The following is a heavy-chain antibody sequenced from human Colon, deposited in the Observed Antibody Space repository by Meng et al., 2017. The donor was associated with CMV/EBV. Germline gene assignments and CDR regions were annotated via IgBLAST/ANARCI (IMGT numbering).Heavy chain of an antibody. V-gene: IGHV1-46*01. D-gene: IGHD2-2*01. Sequence: SGYTFTTSYMHWVRQAPGQGLEWMGIINPSGGITTYAQKFQGRVTMTSDTSTSTVYLQLHSLTSEDTAVYYCARIPCPGASCSLYFDYWGQGTLVTVSS. CDR3: ARIPCPGASCSLYFDY. CDR2: INPSGGIT. CDR1: GYTFTTSY. J-gene: IGHJ4*02.